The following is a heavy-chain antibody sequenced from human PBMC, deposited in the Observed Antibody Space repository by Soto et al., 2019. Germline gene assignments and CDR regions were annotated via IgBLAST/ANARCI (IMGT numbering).Heavy chain of an antibody. Sequence: EVQLLESGGGLVQPGGSLRLSCVASGFTFSSSAMTWVRQAPGKGLEWVSAISESGGNTYYADSVKGRFTISRDNSKNTLDMQLSSLRVDDTAVYYCAKFPPYCSSNGGRIDYWGQGTLVTVSS. D-gene: IGHD2-2*01. CDR3: AKFPPYCSSNGGRIDY. CDR1: GFTFSSSA. CDR2: ISESGGNT. V-gene: IGHV3-23*01. J-gene: IGHJ4*02.